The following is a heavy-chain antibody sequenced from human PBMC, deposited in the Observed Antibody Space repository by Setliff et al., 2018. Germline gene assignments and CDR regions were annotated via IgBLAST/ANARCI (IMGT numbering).Heavy chain of an antibody. J-gene: IGHJ5*02. Sequence: GGSLRLSCLASGFTFDDYGMSWVRQAPGKGLEWVSGLSWRGDDIGYADSVKGRFTISRDNAKSSLYLQMNSLRAEDTAVYYCARDLIRGAPNWFDPWGQGTLVTVSS. CDR3: ARDLIRGAPNWFDP. V-gene: IGHV3-20*04. D-gene: IGHD3-10*01. CDR2: LSWRGDDI. CDR1: GFTFDDYG.